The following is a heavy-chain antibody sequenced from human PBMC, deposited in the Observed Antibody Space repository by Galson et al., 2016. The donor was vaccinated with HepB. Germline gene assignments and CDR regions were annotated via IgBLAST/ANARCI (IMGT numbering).Heavy chain of an antibody. CDR2: ISGDGGGT. V-gene: IGHV3-43*02. Sequence: SLRLSCAASGFTIDDYAMHWVRQVPGKGLEWVSFISGDGGGTDYADYDKGRFTISRNNTKNSLYLQLTRLRTEETALYYCANDAPSVISSCLPVGYFYYCGQGTLVTVSS. D-gene: IGHD6-13*01. J-gene: IGHJ4*02. CDR1: GFTIDDYA. CDR3: ANDAPSVISSCLPVGYFYY.